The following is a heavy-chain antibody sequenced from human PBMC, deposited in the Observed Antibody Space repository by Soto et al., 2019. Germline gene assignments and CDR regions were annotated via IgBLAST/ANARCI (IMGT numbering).Heavy chain of an antibody. J-gene: IGHJ6*02. V-gene: IGHV4-34*01. CDR1: GGSFSGYY. CDR3: ARVRVTIFGVVIRGPYYYYGMDV. D-gene: IGHD3-3*01. Sequence: PSETLSLTCAVYGGSFSGYYWSWIRQPPGKGLEWIGEINHSGSTNYNPSLKSRVTISVDTSKNQFSLKLSSVTAADTAVYYCARVRVTIFGVVIRGPYYYYGMDVWGQGTTVTVSS. CDR2: INHSGST.